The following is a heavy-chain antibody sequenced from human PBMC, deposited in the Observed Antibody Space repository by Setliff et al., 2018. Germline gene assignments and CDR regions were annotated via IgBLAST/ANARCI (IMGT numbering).Heavy chain of an antibody. CDR3: ARGRMRGSCSGPSCTYDPFDI. Sequence: TSETLSLTCTVSGGSISSGSYYWSWIRHPAGKGLEWIGRVYTNGGSDYNPFLKSRVSISLDTSKNQFSLKLISVTAADTAVYYCARGRMRGSCSGPSCTYDPFDIWGQGTPVTVSS. J-gene: IGHJ3*02. CDR2: VYTNGGS. D-gene: IGHD2-2*01. V-gene: IGHV4-61*02. CDR1: GGSISSGSYY.